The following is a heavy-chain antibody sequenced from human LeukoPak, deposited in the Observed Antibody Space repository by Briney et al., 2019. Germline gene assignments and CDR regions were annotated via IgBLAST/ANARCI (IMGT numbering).Heavy chain of an antibody. J-gene: IGHJ4*02. Sequence: GGSLRLSCAASGFTFSSYAMSWVRQAPGKGLEWVSAISGSGGSTYYADSVKGRFTISRDNAKNSLYLEMNTLRAEDTAVYYCARDYDWGFDYWGQGTLVTVSS. CDR1: GFTFSSYA. D-gene: IGHD7-27*01. V-gene: IGHV3-23*01. CDR3: ARDYDWGFDY. CDR2: ISGSGGST.